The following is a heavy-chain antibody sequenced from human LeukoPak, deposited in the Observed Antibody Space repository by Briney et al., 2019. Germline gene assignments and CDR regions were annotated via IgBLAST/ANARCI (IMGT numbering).Heavy chain of an antibody. CDR3: ARRGDGGRSFDY. CDR2: IYGGGST. CDR1: GFTVSSSY. Sequence: GGSLRLSCAASGFTVSSSYMNWVRQAPGKGLEWVSLIYGGGSTYYADSVKGRFTISRDNSKNTLYLQMNSLRAEDTAVYYCARRGDGGRSFDYWGQGTLVTVSS. D-gene: IGHD4-23*01. J-gene: IGHJ4*02. V-gene: IGHV3-53*01.